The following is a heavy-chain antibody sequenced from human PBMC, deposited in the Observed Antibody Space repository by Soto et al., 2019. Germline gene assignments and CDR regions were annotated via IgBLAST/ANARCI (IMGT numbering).Heavy chain of an antibody. D-gene: IGHD2-8*02. CDR1: GGSISSYY. CDR2: IFYNGNT. Sequence: PSETLSLTCTVSGGSISSYYWSWIRQPPGKGLEWIGHIFYNGNTNYNPSLKSRVTMSVDTSKNQFSLKLTSVTAADTAVYYCARDKITGLFDYWGQGTLVTVSS. V-gene: IGHV4-59*12. J-gene: IGHJ4*02. CDR3: ARDKITGLFDY.